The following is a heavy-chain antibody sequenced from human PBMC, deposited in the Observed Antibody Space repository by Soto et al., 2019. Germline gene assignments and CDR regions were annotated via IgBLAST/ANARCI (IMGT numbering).Heavy chain of an antibody. D-gene: IGHD2-8*01. CDR1: GGSISSGGYY. CDR2: IYYSGST. Sequence: SETLSLTCTVSGGSISSGGYYWSWIRQHPGKGLEWIGYIYYSGSTYYNPSLKSRVTISVDTSKNQFSLKLSSVTAADTAVYYCARGNIVLMAYATYFDYWGQGTLVTVSS. J-gene: IGHJ4*02. CDR3: ARGNIVLMAYATYFDY. V-gene: IGHV4-31*03.